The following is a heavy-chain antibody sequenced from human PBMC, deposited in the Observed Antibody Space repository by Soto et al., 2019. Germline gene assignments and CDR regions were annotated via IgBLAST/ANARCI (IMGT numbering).Heavy chain of an antibody. CDR3: AKDSRQYYYGMDV. CDR1: GFTFSSDA. J-gene: IGHJ6*02. Sequence: EVQLLESGGGLVQPGGSLRLSCAASGFTFSSDAMSWVRQAPGKGLEWVSAISGSGGSTYYADSVKGRFTISRDNSKNTLYLQMNSLRAEDTAVYYCAKDSRQYYYGMDVWGQGTTVTVSS. CDR2: ISGSGGST. V-gene: IGHV3-23*01.